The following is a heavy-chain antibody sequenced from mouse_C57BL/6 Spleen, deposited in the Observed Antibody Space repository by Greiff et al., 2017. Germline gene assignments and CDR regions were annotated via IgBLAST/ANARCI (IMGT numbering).Heavy chain of an antibody. CDR3: AKIGDYDDWFAY. CDR2: IWCGGST. J-gene: IGHJ3*01. V-gene: IGHV2-4*01. Sequence: VQLQQSGPGLVQPSQSLSITCTVSGFSLTSYGVHWVRQPPGKGLEWLGVIWCGGSTDYNAAFISRLSISKDNSKSQVFFKMNSLQADDTAIYYCAKIGDYDDWFAYWGQGTLVTVSA. D-gene: IGHD2-4*01. CDR1: GFSLTSYG.